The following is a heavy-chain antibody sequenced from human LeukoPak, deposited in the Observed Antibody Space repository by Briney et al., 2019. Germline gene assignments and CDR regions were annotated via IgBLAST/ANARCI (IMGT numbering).Heavy chain of an antibody. CDR3: ATMGP. J-gene: IGHJ5*02. D-gene: IGHD2-8*01. CDR1: GFTFSSYT. CDR2: ITSDSSYI. V-gene: IGHV3-21*01. Sequence: GGSLRLSCAASGFTFSSYTMSWVRQAPGKGLEWVSSITSDSSYIYYAVSVRGRFTVSRDNAKNLLYLQMNSLRVEDTAVYYCATMGPRGPGTLVTVSS.